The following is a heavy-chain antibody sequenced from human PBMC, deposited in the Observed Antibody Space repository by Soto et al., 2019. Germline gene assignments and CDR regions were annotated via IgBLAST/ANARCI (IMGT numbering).Heavy chain of an antibody. Sequence: ASVKVSCKASGGTFSSYAISGVRQAPGQGLEWMGGIIPIFGTANYAQKCQGRVTITADESTGTAYMELSSLRSEDTAVYYCAGLDTAMVRFDYCGQGTLVTVSS. CDR1: GGTFSSYA. CDR2: IIPIFGTA. V-gene: IGHV1-69*13. D-gene: IGHD5-18*01. J-gene: IGHJ4*02. CDR3: AGLDTAMVRFDY.